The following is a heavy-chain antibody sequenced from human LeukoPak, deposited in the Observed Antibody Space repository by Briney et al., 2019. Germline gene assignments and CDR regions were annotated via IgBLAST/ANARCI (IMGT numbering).Heavy chain of an antibody. D-gene: IGHD5-18*01. CDR2: IYSGGST. J-gene: IGHJ4*02. CDR3: AREFAAMAGHFDY. V-gene: IGHV3-53*01. CDR1: GFTVSSNY. Sequence: GGSLRLSCAASGFTVSSNYMSWVRQAPGKGLEWVSVIYSGGSTYYADSVKGRFTISRDNSKNTLYPQMNSLRAEDTAVYYCAREFAAMAGHFDYWGQGTLVTVSS.